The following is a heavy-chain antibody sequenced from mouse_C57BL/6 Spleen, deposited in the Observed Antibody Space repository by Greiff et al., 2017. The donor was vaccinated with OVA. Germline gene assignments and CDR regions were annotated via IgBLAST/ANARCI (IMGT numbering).Heavy chain of an antibody. V-gene: IGHV1-5*01. J-gene: IGHJ2*01. D-gene: IGHD4-1*01. Sequence: EVQLQQSGTVLARPGASVKMSCKTSGYTFTSYWMHWVKQRPGQGLEWIGAIYPGNSDTSYNQKFEGKAKLTAVTSASTAYMELSSLTNEDSAVYYCTRGANWEDFDYWGQGTTLTVSS. CDR3: TRGANWEDFDY. CDR2: IYPGNSDT. CDR1: GYTFTSYW.